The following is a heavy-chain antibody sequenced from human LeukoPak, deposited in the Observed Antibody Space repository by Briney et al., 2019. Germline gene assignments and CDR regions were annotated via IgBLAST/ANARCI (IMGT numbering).Heavy chain of an antibody. CDR2: ISGSGGST. D-gene: IGHD3-22*01. V-gene: IGHV3-23*01. CDR3: AKDGGSGYYYFDY. Sequence: GGSLRLSCAASGFTFSNYAMSWVRQAPGKGLEWVSAISGSGGSTYYADSVKGRFTISRDNSKNTLYVQMNSLRAEDTAVYYCAKDGGSGYYYFDYWGQGTLVTVSS. CDR1: GFTFSNYA. J-gene: IGHJ4*02.